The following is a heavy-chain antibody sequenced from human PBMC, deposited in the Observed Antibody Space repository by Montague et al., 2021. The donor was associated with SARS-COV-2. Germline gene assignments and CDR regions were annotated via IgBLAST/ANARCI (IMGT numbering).Heavy chain of an antibody. J-gene: IGHJ4*01. D-gene: IGHD2/OR15-2a*01. CDR3: ARGSEYYYHPFDY. Sequence: ETLSLTCTVAGASMSGYHWSWIRQPAGKAPEWIGRIYSNGDTTYNPSLKSRLTMSVDTSERQFSLKMTSVSAADTAIYYCARGSEYYYHPFDYWGHGNLVTVSS. CDR2: IYSNGDT. CDR1: GASMSGYH. V-gene: IGHV4-4*07.